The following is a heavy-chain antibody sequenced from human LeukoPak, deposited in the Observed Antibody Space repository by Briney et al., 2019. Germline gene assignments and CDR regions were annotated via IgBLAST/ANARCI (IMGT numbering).Heavy chain of an antibody. CDR1: GFSFSSHS. Sequence: GGSLRLSCAASGFSFSSHSMNWVRQAPGKGLERISYISSTSNEIYYVDSVKGRFTISRDDAKNSLYLQMNSLSAEDTAVYYCARQEVGAIREYNWFDPWGQGTLVTVSS. V-gene: IGHV3-21*06. D-gene: IGHD1-26*01. CDR3: ARQEVGAIREYNWFDP. CDR2: ISSTSNEI. J-gene: IGHJ5*02.